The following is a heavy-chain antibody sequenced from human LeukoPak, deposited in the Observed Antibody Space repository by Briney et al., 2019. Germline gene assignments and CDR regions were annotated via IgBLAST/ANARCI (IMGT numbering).Heavy chain of an antibody. V-gene: IGHV3-53*01. CDR2: LYSDGNT. J-gene: IGHJ4*02. D-gene: IGHD1-14*01. CDR3: ARGVEPLAANTLAY. Sequence: GGSLRLSCAASGFTVITNDMTWVRQAPWKGLEWVSVLYSDGNTKYADSVQGRFTISRDDSKNTLYLEMNSLSPDDTAVYYCARGVEPLAANTLAYWGQGTLVTVSS. CDR1: GFTVITND.